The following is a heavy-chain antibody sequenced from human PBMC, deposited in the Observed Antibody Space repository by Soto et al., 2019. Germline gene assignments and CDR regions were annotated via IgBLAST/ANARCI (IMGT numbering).Heavy chain of an antibody. CDR3: AKDVSYYDFWVYGMDV. V-gene: IGHV3-30*18. CDR2: ISYDGSNK. Sequence: QSGGSLRLSCAASGFTFSSHGMHWVRQAPGKGLEWVAVISYDGSNKYYADSVKGRFTISRDNSKNTLYLQMNSLRAEDTAVYYCAKDVSYYDFWVYGMDVWGQGTTVTVSS. J-gene: IGHJ6*02. D-gene: IGHD3-3*01. CDR1: GFTFSSHG.